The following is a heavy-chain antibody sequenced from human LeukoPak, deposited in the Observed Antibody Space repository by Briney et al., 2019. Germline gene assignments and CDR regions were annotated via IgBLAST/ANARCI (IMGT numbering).Heavy chain of an antibody. D-gene: IGHD2-2*01. V-gene: IGHV3-21*01. Sequence: PGGSLRLSCAASGFTFSSYSMNWVRQAPGKGLEWVSSISSSSSYIYYADSVKGRFTISRDNAKNSLYLQMNSLRAEDTAVYYCARVGADIVVVPAATPDYWGQGTLVAVSS. CDR1: GFTFSSYS. CDR2: ISSSSSYI. J-gene: IGHJ4*02. CDR3: ARVGADIVVVPAATPDY.